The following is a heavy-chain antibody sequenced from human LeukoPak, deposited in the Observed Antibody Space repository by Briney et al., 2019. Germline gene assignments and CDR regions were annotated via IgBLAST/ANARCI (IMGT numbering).Heavy chain of an antibody. V-gene: IGHV1-2*02. CDR2: INPNSGDT. D-gene: IGHD6-25*01. Sequence: GASVKVSCKASGYTFSGYYMHWVRQAPVQGLEWMGWINPNSGDTKYPQKFQGRVTMTTDTSISTAYMELSGLRSDDTAVYYCSRGSGIAAVGRGNWFDPWGQGTLVTVSS. CDR1: GYTFSGYY. J-gene: IGHJ5*02. CDR3: SRGSGIAAVGRGNWFDP.